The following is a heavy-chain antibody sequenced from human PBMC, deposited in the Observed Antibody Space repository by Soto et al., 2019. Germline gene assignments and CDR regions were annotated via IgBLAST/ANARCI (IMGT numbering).Heavy chain of an antibody. J-gene: IGHJ4*02. D-gene: IGHD3-16*01. CDR2: IYYSGST. Sequence: SSETLSLTCTVSCGSIRSGSHYWSWIRQHPGKGLEWIGYIYYSGSTYYNPSLKSRITISISTSKNQFSLKLTSVTAADTAVYYCAREGGDGIDYWGQGTLVTVSS. V-gene: IGHV4-31*03. CDR3: AREGGDGIDY. CDR1: CGSIRSGSHY.